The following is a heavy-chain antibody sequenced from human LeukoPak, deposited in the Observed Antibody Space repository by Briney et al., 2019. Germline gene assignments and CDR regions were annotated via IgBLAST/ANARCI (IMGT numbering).Heavy chain of an antibody. J-gene: IGHJ3*02. D-gene: IGHD3-10*01. CDR2: INHSGNT. Sequence: SETLSLTCGVYGGSFSGNYWSWIRQPPGKGLEWIGEINHSGNTNYNPSLKSRVTISVDTSKNQFSLKLSSVTAADTAVYYCARQSYYYGSRDDAFDIWGQGTMVTVSS. V-gene: IGHV4-34*01. CDR3: ARQSYYYGSRDDAFDI. CDR1: GGSFSGNY.